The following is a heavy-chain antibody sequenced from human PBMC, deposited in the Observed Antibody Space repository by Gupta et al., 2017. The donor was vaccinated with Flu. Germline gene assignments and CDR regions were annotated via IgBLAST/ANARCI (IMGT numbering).Heavy chain of an antibody. CDR3: ARLKAGYGYEDY. CDR2: ISPSGGTI. CDR1: GYTLTTYY. Sequence: QVQLVQSGAEVKKPGASVRVSCKASGYTLTTYYMHWVRQAPGQGLEWMGMISPSGGTISNAQKVQDRVTMTRDTSSNTVYMDLTSLRAEDTAVYYCARLKAGYGYEDYWGQGTLVIVSS. J-gene: IGHJ4*02. D-gene: IGHD5-18*01. V-gene: IGHV1-46*01.